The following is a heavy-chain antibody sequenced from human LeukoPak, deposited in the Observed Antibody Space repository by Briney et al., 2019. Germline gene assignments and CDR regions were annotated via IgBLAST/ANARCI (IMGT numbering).Heavy chain of an antibody. V-gene: IGHV3-74*01. Sequence: GGSLRLSCAASGFTFSSYWMNWVRQAPGKGLVWVSRIASDGSSTTYADSVKGRFSISRDNAKNTPYLQMNSLRVEDTAVYYCARGRPHGNDYWGQGTLVTVSS. CDR2: IASDGSST. CDR1: GFTFSSYW. CDR3: ARGRPHGNDY. D-gene: IGHD4-23*01. J-gene: IGHJ4*02.